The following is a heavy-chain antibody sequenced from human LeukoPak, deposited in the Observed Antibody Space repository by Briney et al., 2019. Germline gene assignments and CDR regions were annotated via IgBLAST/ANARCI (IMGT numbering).Heavy chain of an antibody. V-gene: IGHV3-33*03. J-gene: IGHJ6*03. D-gene: IGHD3-16*01. Sequence: GGSLRLSCAASGFTFSSYGMHWVRQAPGKGLEWVAVIWYDGSNKYYADSVKGRFTISRDNAKNSLYLQMNSLRAEDTAVYYCASAVEPSWWSYKDYYYMDVWGKGTTVTVSS. CDR3: ASAVEPSWWSYKDYYYMDV. CDR2: IWYDGSNK. CDR1: GFTFSSYG.